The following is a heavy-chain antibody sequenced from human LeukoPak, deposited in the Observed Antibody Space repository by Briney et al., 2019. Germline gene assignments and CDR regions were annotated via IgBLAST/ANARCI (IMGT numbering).Heavy chain of an antibody. CDR1: GFTFSSYG. Sequence: PGGSLRLSCAASGFTFSSYGMSWVRQAPGKGLEWVSAISGSGGSTYYADSVKGRFTISRDNSKNTLYLQMNSLRAEDTAVYYCARDLGSWFDPWGQGTLVTVSS. V-gene: IGHV3-23*01. CDR2: ISGSGGST. D-gene: IGHD7-27*01. J-gene: IGHJ5*02. CDR3: ARDLGSWFDP.